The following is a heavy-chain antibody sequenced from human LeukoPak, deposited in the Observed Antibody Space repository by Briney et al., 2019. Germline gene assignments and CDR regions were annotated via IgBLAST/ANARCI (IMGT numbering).Heavy chain of an antibody. V-gene: IGHV3-23*01. J-gene: IGHJ4*02. CDR2: FSGRGTTT. CDR3: ARDLAVWGQTAAAGT. CDR1: GFTFSSDA. Sequence: GGSLRLSCAASGFTFSSDAVSWVRQAPGKGLEWVSGFSGRGTTTYYADSVKGRFAISRDNAKNSLYLQMNSLRAEDTAVYYCARDLAVWGQTAAAGTWGQGTLVTVSS. D-gene: IGHD6-13*01.